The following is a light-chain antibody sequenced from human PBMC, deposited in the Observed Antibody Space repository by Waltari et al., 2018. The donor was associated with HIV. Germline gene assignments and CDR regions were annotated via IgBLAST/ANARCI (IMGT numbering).Light chain of an antibody. CDR2: GNS. J-gene: IGLJ1*01. Sequence: QSVLTQPPSVSGAPGQRVTISCTGSSSNIGAGYHVHWYQQLPVTAPKLLIYGNSSRPSGVPDRFSGSKSGTSASLAITGLQAEDEADYHCQSHDSSLSGYVFGTGTKVTVL. CDR1: SSNIGAGYH. V-gene: IGLV1-40*01. CDR3: QSHDSSLSGYV.